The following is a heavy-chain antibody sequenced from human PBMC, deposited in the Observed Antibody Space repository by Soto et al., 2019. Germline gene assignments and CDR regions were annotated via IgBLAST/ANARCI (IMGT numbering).Heavy chain of an antibody. V-gene: IGHV1-69*13. CDR2: IIPIFGTA. CDR3: AREVYYYDSSGTIPYYFDY. CDR1: GGTFSSYA. J-gene: IGHJ4*02. Sequence: GASVKVSCKASGGTFSSYAISWVRQAPGQGLEWMGGIIPIFGTANYAQKFQGRVTITADESTSTAYMELSSLRSEDTAVYYCAREVYYYDSSGTIPYYFDYWGQGTLVTVSS. D-gene: IGHD3-22*01.